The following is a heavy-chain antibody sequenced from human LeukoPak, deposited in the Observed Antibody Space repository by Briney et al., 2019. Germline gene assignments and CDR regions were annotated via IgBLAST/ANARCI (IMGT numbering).Heavy chain of an antibody. CDR3: AKDLIRGWDTAMATAVY. Sequence: GGSLRLSCAASGFTFSSYGMSWVRQAPGKGLEWVSAISGSGGSTYYADSVKGRFTISRDNSKNTLYLQMNSLRAEDTAVYYCAKDLIRGWDTAMATAVYWGQGTLVTVSS. V-gene: IGHV3-23*01. CDR2: ISGSGGST. J-gene: IGHJ4*02. D-gene: IGHD5-18*01. CDR1: GFTFSSYG.